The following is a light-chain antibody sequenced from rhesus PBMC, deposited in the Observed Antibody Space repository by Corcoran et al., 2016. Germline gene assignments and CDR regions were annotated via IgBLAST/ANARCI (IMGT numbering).Light chain of an antibody. CDR2: KAA. CDR3: QHGYGTPYS. V-gene: IGKV1-74*01. CDR1: ENVNNY. Sequence: DIQMTQSPSSLSASVGDRVTSTCRASENVNNYLNWYQQKPGKAPKLLIYKAATLQSGVPSRFSGSGSGADYKFTISSLQPEDFATYYCQHGYGTPYSFGQGTKVEIK. J-gene: IGKJ2*01.